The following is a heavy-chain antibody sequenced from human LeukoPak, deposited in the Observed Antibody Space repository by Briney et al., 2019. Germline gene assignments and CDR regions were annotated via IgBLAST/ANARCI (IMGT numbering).Heavy chain of an antibody. J-gene: IGHJ4*02. V-gene: IGHV3-13*01. D-gene: IGHD2-21*02. CDR3: VALGDSIY. CDR2: ISAAGDT. Sequence: PGGSLRLSCAASGFTFSSYDMHWVRQATGKGLEWVSAISAAGDTYYLDSVKGRFTISRENAKNSLYLQMNSLRAGDTAVYYCVALGDSIYWGQGTLVTVSS. CDR1: GFTFSSYD.